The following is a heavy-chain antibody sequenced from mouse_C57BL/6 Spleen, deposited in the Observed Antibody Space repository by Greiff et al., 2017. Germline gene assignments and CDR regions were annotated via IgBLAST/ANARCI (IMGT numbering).Heavy chain of an antibody. CDR1: GYTFTGYW. CDR3: ARSYSNSDEVWFAY. J-gene: IGHJ3*01. D-gene: IGHD2-5*01. V-gene: IGHV1-9*01. CDR2: ILPGSGLT. Sequence: QVQLQQSGAALMKPGASVKLSCKATGYTFTGYWIEWVKQRPGHGLEWIGEILPGSGLTNYNEKFKGKATFTADTSSNTAYMQHSSLTTEDSAIYYCARSYSNSDEVWFAYRGQGTLVTVSA.